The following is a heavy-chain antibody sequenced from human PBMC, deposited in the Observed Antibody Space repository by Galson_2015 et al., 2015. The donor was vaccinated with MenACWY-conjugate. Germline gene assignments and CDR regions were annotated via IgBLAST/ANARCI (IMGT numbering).Heavy chain of an antibody. D-gene: IGHD3-3*01. V-gene: IGHV4-59*01. J-gene: IGHJ3*01. CDR1: RGSISTYY. CDR3: ASNYTSPTSESFYV. CDR2: IYYSGSS. Sequence: ETLSLTCTVSRGSISTYYWRWIRQPPGKGLEWIGHIYYSGSSNYNPSLRSRVTMSVDTSKNKNSLHLRSVTAADTAVYFFASNYTSPTSESFYVWGQGTTVIISS.